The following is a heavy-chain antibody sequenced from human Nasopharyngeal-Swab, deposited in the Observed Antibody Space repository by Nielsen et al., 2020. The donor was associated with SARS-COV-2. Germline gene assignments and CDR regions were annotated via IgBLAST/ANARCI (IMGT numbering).Heavy chain of an antibody. CDR1: GFTFSSYS. V-gene: IGHV3-48*02. CDR2: ISSMSSTI. CDR3: ARDRLAARPYYYYYYMDV. J-gene: IGHJ6*03. Sequence: GGSLRLSCAASGFTFSSYSMNWVRQAPGKGLEWVSYISSMSSTIYYADSVKGRFAISRDNAKNSLYLQMNSLRDEDTAAYYCARDRLAARPYYYYYYMDVWGKGTTVTVSS. D-gene: IGHD6-6*01.